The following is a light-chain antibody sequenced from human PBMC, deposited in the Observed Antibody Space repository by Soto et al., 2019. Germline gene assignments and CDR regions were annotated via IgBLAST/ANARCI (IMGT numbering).Light chain of an antibody. Sequence: EIVLTQSPGTLSLSPGERATLSCRASKSGSSSYLAWYQQKPGQAPRLLIYGASSRATGIPDRFSGSGSGTDFTLTISRLEPEDFAVYYCQQYGSSPLTFGQGTKLEIK. CDR2: GAS. CDR3: QQYGSSPLT. J-gene: IGKJ2*01. V-gene: IGKV3-20*01. CDR1: KSGSSSY.